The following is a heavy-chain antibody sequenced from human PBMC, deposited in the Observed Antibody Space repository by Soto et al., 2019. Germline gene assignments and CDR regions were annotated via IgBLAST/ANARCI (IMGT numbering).Heavy chain of an antibody. CDR3: ARRVADVDYFLLRENWFDP. J-gene: IGHJ5*02. CDR2: IYYSGST. CDR1: GGSISSSSYY. Sequence: SETLSLTCTVSGGSISSSSYYWGWIRQPPGKGLEWIGSIYYSGSTYYNPSLKSRVTISVDTSKNQFSLKLSSVTAADTAVYYCARRVADVDYFLLRENWFDPWGQGTLVTVSS. D-gene: IGHD4-17*01. V-gene: IGHV4-39*01.